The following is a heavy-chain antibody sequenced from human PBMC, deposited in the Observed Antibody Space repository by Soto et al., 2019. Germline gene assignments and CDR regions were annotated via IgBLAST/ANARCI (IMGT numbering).Heavy chain of an antibody. J-gene: IGHJ3*02. V-gene: IGHV1-46*01. Sequence: XPVKVGCKASGYPFTSYYRHWVRQAPGQGLAWMGIINPSGGSTSYAQKFQGRVTMTRDTSTSTVYMELSSLRSEDTAVYYCARDPYSSSPPKRAFDTCRQGTKVT. CDR3: ARDPYSSSPPKRAFDT. CDR1: GYPFTSYY. D-gene: IGHD6-6*01. CDR2: INPSGGST.